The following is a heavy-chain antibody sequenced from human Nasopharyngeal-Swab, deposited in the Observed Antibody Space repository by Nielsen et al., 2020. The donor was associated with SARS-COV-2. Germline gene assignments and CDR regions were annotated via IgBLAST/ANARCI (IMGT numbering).Heavy chain of an antibody. D-gene: IGHD3-10*01. CDR3: ATGGLDY. V-gene: IGHV1-46*04. J-gene: IGHJ4*02. Sequence: ASVKVSCKASGYSFPDYYMHWVRQAPGQGLEWMGLVSPRNGSTSYAQKLQGRVTITSDTSTRTVYMALNSLTSKDTAVYYCATGGLDYWGQGTLVTVSS. CDR1: GYSFPDYY. CDR2: VSPRNGST.